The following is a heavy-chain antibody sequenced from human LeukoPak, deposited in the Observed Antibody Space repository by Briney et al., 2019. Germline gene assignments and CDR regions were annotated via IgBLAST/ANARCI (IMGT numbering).Heavy chain of an antibody. J-gene: IGHJ4*02. CDR3: AKVLYSSSWYDTFDY. Sequence: PGGSLRLSCAASGFTFSSYGMHWVRQAPGKGLEWVAFILYDGRNKYYADSVKGRFTISRDNSKNTLYLQMNSLRAEDTAVYYCAKVLYSSSWYDTFDYWGQGTLVTVSS. V-gene: IGHV3-30*02. D-gene: IGHD6-13*01. CDR2: ILYDGRNK. CDR1: GFTFSSYG.